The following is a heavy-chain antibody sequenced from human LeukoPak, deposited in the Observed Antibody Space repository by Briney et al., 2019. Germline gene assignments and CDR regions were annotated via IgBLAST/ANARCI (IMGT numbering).Heavy chain of an antibody. CDR2: ISAYNGNT. V-gene: IGHV1-18*01. Sequence: ASVKVSCKASGYTFTSYGISWVRQAPGQGLEWMGWISAYNGNTNYAQKLQGRVTMTTDTSTSTAYMELRSLRSDDTAVSYCARSLWELTAFDIWGQGTMVTVSS. D-gene: IGHD1-26*01. CDR1: GYTFTSYG. CDR3: ARSLWELTAFDI. J-gene: IGHJ3*02.